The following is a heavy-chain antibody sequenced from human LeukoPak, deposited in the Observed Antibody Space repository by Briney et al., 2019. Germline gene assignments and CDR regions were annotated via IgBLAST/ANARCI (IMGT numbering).Heavy chain of an antibody. CDR3: VRDFWGTYDY. Sequence: ASVKVSCKASGYTFSDVTDYHLHWVRQAPGQGLEWVGRLNPKIGDTYYAQKFQGRVTITGDTSINAAYMELRSLRSDDTAMYYCVRDFWGTYDYWGQGTLVTVSS. CDR2: LNPKIGDT. J-gene: IGHJ4*02. CDR1: GYTFSDVTDYH. V-gene: IGHV1-2*06. D-gene: IGHD3-16*01.